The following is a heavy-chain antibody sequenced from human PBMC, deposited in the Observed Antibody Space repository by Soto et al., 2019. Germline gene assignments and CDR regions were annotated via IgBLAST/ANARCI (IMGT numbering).Heavy chain of an antibody. Sequence: QVQLVGSGGGVVQPGRSLRLSCAASGFTFSSYAMHWVRQAPGKGLEWVAVISYDGSNKYYADSVKGRFTISRDNSKNTLYLQMNSLRAEDTAVYYCARNIVGATYYFDYWGQGTLVTVSS. V-gene: IGHV3-30-3*01. CDR2: ISYDGSNK. CDR3: ARNIVGATYYFDY. CDR1: GFTFSSYA. J-gene: IGHJ4*02. D-gene: IGHD1-26*01.